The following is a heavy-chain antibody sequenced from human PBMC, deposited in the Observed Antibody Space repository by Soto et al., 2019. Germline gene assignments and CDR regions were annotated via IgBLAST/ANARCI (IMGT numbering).Heavy chain of an antibody. CDR3: TRGRNSGDGYNGGGY. CDR2: MNPNSGHT. CDR1: GYTFTSFD. V-gene: IGHV1-8*01. D-gene: IGHD1-1*01. Sequence: SVKVSCKASGYTFTSFDINWVRQATGQGLEWMGWMNPNSGHTGYAQKFQGRVTMTRDTSISTAYMELSSLRYEGTAVYYCTRGRNSGDGYNGGGYWGQGTLVTVSS. J-gene: IGHJ4*02.